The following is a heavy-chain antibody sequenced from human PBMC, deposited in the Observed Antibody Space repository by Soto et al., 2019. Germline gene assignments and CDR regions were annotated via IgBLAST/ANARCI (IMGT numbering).Heavy chain of an antibody. V-gene: IGHV1-69*13. CDR1: GGTFSSYA. CDR2: IIPIFGTA. J-gene: IGHJ5*02. D-gene: IGHD6-6*01. Sequence: SVKVSCKASGGTFSSYAISWVRQAPGQGLEWMGGIIPIFGTANYAQKFQGRVTITADESTSTAYMELSSLRSEDAAVYYCARSRSSIAALDWFDPWGQGTLVTVSS. CDR3: ARSRSSIAALDWFDP.